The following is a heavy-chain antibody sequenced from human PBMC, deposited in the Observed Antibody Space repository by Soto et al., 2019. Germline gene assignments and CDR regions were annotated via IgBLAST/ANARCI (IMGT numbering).Heavy chain of an antibody. V-gene: IGHV2-70*01. CDR2: IDWDDDK. CDR3: ARTDYGDQRGYFDY. J-gene: IGHJ4*02. D-gene: IGHD4-17*01. CDR1: GFSLSDAPMC. Sequence: GPTLVNPTHTLTLTCTFSGFSLSDAPMCVSWIRQPPGKALEWLALIDWDDDKKYSTSLKTRLTISKDTSKNQVVLTMTNMDPVDTDTYYSARTDYGDQRGYFDYWGQGTLVTVYS.